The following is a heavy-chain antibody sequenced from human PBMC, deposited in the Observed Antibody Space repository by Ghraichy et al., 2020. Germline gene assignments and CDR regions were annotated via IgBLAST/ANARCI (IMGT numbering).Heavy chain of an antibody. CDR1: GFTFSSYS. CDR2: ISSSSSTI. CDR3: ARMTTVTTFPYYYYGMDV. J-gene: IGHJ6*02. D-gene: IGHD4-17*01. Sequence: GESLNISCAASGFTFSSYSMNWVRQAPGKGLEWVSYISSSSSTIYYADSVKGRFTISRDNAKNSLYLQMNSLRDEDTAVYYCARMTTVTTFPYYYYGMDVWGQGTTVTVSS. V-gene: IGHV3-48*02.